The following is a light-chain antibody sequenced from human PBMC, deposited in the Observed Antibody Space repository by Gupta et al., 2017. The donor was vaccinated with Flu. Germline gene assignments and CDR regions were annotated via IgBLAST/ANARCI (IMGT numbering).Light chain of an antibody. V-gene: IGKV1-5*03. J-gene: IGKJ4*01. CDR1: QSIRTS. CDR2: KAS. Sequence: EIQMTQSPSTLSASVGDRVTITCRASQSIRTSLAWYQQKPGKAPKILIYKASSLESGVPSRFSGSGYETEFTLTINSLQPDDFASYYCQQYFGYSLTFGAGTKVEIK. CDR3: QQYFGYSLT.